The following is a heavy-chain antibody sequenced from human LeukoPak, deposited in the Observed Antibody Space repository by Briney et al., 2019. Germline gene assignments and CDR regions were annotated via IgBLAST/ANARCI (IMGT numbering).Heavy chain of an antibody. CDR3: TRDLLAHFDTSAYSC. CDR2: ISSTGGSI. J-gene: IGHJ4*02. V-gene: IGHV3-48*03. CDR1: GFTFRSYE. Sequence: GGSLRLSCVASGFTFRSYEMNWVRQAPGKGLEWVSYISSTGGSIYYADSVKGRFTISRDNAENSVYLQMNSLRAEDTAVYYCTRDLLAHFDTSAYSCWGQGTLVTVSS. D-gene: IGHD3-22*01.